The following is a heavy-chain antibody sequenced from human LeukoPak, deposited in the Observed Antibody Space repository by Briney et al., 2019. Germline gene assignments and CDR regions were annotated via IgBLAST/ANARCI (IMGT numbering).Heavy chain of an antibody. Sequence: SETLSLTCTVSGGSISSYYWSWIRQPPGKGLEWIGYIYYSGSTNYNPSLKSRVTISVDTPKNQFSLKLSSVTAADTAVYYCARGAAVATFDYWGQGTLSPSPQ. CDR2: IYYSGST. J-gene: IGHJ4*02. D-gene: IGHD6-19*01. CDR3: ARGAAVATFDY. V-gene: IGHV4-59*12. CDR1: GGSISSYY.